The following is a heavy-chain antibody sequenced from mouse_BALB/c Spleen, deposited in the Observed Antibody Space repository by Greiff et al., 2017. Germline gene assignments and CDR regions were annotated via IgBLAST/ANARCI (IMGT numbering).Heavy chain of an antibody. V-gene: IGHV1-7*01. J-gene: IGHJ1*01. CDR2: INPSTGYT. CDR1: GYTFTSYW. CDR3: AITTRWYFDV. D-gene: IGHD2-12*01. Sequence: QVQLKESGAELAKPGASVKMSCKASGYTFTSYWMHWVKQRPGQGLEWIGYINPSTGYTEYNQKFKDKATLTADKSSSTAYMQLSSLTSEDSAVYYCAITTRWYFDVWGAGTTVTVSS.